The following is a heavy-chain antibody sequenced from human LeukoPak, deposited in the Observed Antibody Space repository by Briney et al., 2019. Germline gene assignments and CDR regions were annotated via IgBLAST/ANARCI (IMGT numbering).Heavy chain of an antibody. CDR2: IYTSGST. V-gene: IGHV4-4*07. CDR3: ARDEVAAAGTNWFDP. D-gene: IGHD6-13*01. CDR1: GGSISSYY. J-gene: IGHJ5*02. Sequence: KPSETLSLTCTVSGGSISSYYWSWIRQPAGKGLEWIGRIYTSGSTNYNPSLKSRVTMSVDPSKNQFSLKLSSVTAADTAVYYCARDEVAAAGTNWFDPWGQGTLVTVPS.